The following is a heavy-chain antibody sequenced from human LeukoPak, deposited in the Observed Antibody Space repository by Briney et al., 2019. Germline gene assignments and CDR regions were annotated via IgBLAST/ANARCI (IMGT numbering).Heavy chain of an antibody. V-gene: IGHV4-39*07. D-gene: IGHD1-1*01. CDR2: IYYSGST. CDR3: ARDRSGGWKNWFDP. Sequence: SETLSLTCTVSGGSISSSSYYWGWIRQPPGKGLEWIGSIYYSGSTYYNPSLKSRVTISVDTSKNQFSLKPSSVTAADTAVYYCARDRSGGWKNWFDPWGQGTLVTVSS. CDR1: GGSISSSSYY. J-gene: IGHJ5*02.